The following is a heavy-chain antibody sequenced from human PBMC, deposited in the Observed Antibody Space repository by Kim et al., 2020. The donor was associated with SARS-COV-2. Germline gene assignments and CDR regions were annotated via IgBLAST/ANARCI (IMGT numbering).Heavy chain of an antibody. D-gene: IGHD5-18*01. Sequence: SYAQKFQGRVTMTRDTSTSTVYMELSSLRSEDTAVYYCAREDQRYSSGDYWGQGTLVTVSS. J-gene: IGHJ4*02. CDR3: AREDQRYSSGDY. V-gene: IGHV1-46*01.